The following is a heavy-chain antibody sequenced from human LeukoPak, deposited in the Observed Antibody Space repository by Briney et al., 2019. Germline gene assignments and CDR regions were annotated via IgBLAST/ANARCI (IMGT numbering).Heavy chain of an antibody. CDR1: GGTFSGYY. J-gene: IGHJ4*02. D-gene: IGHD4-17*01. Sequence: SESLSLTCAAYGGTFSGYYWSWIRRPPGKGLEWIGEINHSGSTNYNPSLKSRVTISVDPSKNQFSLKLSSVTAADTAVYYCAREPFLLNYGDCRDYWGQGTLVTVSS. CDR3: AREPFLLNYGDCRDY. V-gene: IGHV4-34*01. CDR2: INHSGST.